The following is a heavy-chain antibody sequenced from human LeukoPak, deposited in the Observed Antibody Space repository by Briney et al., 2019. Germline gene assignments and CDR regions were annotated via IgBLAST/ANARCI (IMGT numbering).Heavy chain of an antibody. CDR3: ARDPSGFPAYYDFWSGYYRGDYYGMDV. CDR2: IYYSGST. V-gene: IGHV4-59*01. J-gene: IGHJ6*02. CDR1: GGSISSYY. Sequence: KASETLSLTCTVSGGSISSYYWSWIRQPPGKGLEWIGYIYYSGSTNYNPSLKSRVTISVDTSKNQSSLKLSSVTAADTAVYYCARDPSGFPAYYDFWSGYYRGDYYGMDVWGQGTTVTVSS. D-gene: IGHD3-3*01.